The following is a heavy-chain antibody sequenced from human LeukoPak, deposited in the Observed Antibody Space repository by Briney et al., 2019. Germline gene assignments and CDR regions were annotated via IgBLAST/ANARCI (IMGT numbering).Heavy chain of an antibody. Sequence: SETLSLTCAVYGGSFSDYYWNWIRQPPGKGLEWVGEISHSGSATYSPSLKSRLTISVDKSKNQFSLKLTSVTAADTAVYYCARLTYYRESNGYWEGGRRAYPYSSYMDVWGKGTTVIISS. CDR2: ISHSGSA. V-gene: IGHV4-34*01. CDR3: ARLTYYRESNGYWEGGRRAYPYSSYMDV. D-gene: IGHD3-22*01. CDR1: GGSFSDYY. J-gene: IGHJ6*03.